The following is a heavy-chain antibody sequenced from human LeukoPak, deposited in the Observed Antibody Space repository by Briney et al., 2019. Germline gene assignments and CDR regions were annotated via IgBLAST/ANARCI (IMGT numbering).Heavy chain of an antibody. CDR3: AMRTGGYYYGMDV. J-gene: IGHJ6*02. CDR2: IYPGDSDT. V-gene: IGHV5-51*01. Sequence: GESLQISCKGSGYSFTSYWIGWVRQMPGKGLEWMGIIYPGDSDTRYSPSFQGQVTISADKSISTASLQWSSLKASDTAMYYCAMRTGGYYYGMDVWGQGTTVTVSS. D-gene: IGHD1-14*01. CDR1: GYSFTSYW.